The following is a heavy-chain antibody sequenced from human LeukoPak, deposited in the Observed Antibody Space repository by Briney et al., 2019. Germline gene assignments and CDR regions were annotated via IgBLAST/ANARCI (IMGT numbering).Heavy chain of an antibody. CDR2: ISPSGGST. V-gene: IGHV1-46*01. D-gene: IGHD1-26*01. CDR1: GYTFTSYY. Sequence: ASVKVSCKASGYTFTSYYMHWVRQAPGQGLEWMGIISPSGGSTSYAQKFQGRVTMTRDTSISTAYMELSRLRSDDTAVYYCATERGPTTTTFDYWGQGTLVTVSS. J-gene: IGHJ4*02. CDR3: ATERGPTTTTFDY.